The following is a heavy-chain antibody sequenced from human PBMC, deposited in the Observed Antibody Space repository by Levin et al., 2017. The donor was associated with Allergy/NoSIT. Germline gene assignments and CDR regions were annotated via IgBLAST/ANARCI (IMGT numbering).Heavy chain of an antibody. Sequence: GESLKISCAASGFTFDDYGMSWVRQAPGKGLEWVSGINWNGGSTGYADSVKGRFTISRDNAKNSLYLQMNSLRAEDTALYYCAREVCSGGSCWASKDYWGQGTLVTVSS. CDR1: GFTFDDYG. CDR3: AREVCSGGSCWASKDY. CDR2: INWNGGST. V-gene: IGHV3-20*04. J-gene: IGHJ4*02. D-gene: IGHD2-15*01.